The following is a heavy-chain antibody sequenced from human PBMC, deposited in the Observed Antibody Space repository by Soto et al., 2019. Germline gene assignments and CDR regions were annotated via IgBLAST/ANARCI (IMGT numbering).Heavy chain of an antibody. V-gene: IGHV4-59*01. CDR1: GGSISSYY. Sequence: SETLSLTCTVSGGSISSYYWSWIRQPPGKGLEWIGYIYYSGSTNYNPSLKSRVTISVDTSKNQFSLKLSSVTAADTAVYYCARLRREQQLVRGYYYYMDVWGKGTTVTVSS. CDR3: ARLRREQQLVRGYYYYMDV. J-gene: IGHJ6*03. CDR2: IYYSGST. D-gene: IGHD6-13*01.